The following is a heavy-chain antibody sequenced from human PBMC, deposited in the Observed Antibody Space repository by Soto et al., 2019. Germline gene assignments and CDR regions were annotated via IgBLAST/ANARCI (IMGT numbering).Heavy chain of an antibody. CDR3: ARFTKRYYDVRDAFDI. CDR1: GYTVTSYG. J-gene: IGHJ3*02. CDR2: ISAYSGNT. V-gene: IGHV1-18*01. D-gene: IGHD3-22*01. Sequence: QVQLVQSGAEVKKPGASVKVSCKASGYTVTSYGISWVRQAPGQGLEWMGWISAYSGNTNYAQKLQGRVTMTTDTPTSTAYKELRSLGSDDTAVYYCARFTKRYYDVRDAFDIWGQGTMVTVSS.